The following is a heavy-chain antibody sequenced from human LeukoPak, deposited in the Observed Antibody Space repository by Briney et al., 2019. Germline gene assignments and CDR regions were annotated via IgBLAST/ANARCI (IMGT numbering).Heavy chain of an antibody. D-gene: IGHD2-21*01. CDR1: GGSISDYY. CDR3: ARSCGAGSCYYYYGMDV. Sequence: SETLSLTCTVSGGSISDYYWSWGRQPPGKGVERSGDIYYTGSTNYNPSLKSRVIISVDTSKKQLSLQLTSVTAADTAVYYCARSCGAGSCYYYYGMDVGGPGTPLTVS. V-gene: IGHV4-59*01. CDR2: IYYTGST. J-gene: IGHJ6*02.